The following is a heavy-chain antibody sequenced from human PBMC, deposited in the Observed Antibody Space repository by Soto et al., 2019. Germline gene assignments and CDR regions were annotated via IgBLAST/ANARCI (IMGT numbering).Heavy chain of an antibody. CDR2: ISSSGVT. D-gene: IGHD5-12*01. CDR3: ARDHGGYGTFDY. V-gene: IGHV1-18*04. CDR1: GYTFSXXA. J-gene: IGHJ4*02. Sequence: QVRLVQSGPEVKKPEASVKVSCKASGYTFSXXAXSWVRQAPGQGPEWMGWISSSGVTNYAQNFQGRVTLTVDSSTTTAYMEVRSLSSADTAIYYCARDHGGYGTFDYWGQGTLVTVSS.